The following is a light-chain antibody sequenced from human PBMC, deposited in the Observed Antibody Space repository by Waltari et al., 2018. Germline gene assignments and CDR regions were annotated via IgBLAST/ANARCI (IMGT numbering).Light chain of an antibody. J-gene: IGKJ1*01. CDR3: QQYKKWPWT. V-gene: IGKV3-15*01. Sequence: EIVMTQSPATLSVSPGERATLSCRASQSVSSNLAWYQQKPGQPPRLLIYGASTRATGIPVRFSGSGSGTEFTLTISSLQSEDFAVYYCQQYKKWPWTFGQGTKVEIK. CDR2: GAS. CDR1: QSVSSN.